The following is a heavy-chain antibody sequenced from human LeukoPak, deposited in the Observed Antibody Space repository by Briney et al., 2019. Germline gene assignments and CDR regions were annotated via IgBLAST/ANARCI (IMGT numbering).Heavy chain of an antibody. Sequence: PGGSLRLSCAASGFTFSSYWMHWVRQAPGKGLVWVSRINSDGSSTSYADSVKGRFTISRDNAKNTLYLQMNSLRAEDTAVYYCASLAAAGTYYYYYGMDVWGRGTTVTVSS. V-gene: IGHV3-74*01. D-gene: IGHD6-13*01. CDR3: ASLAAAGTYYYYYGMDV. CDR2: INSDGSST. J-gene: IGHJ6*02. CDR1: GFTFSSYW.